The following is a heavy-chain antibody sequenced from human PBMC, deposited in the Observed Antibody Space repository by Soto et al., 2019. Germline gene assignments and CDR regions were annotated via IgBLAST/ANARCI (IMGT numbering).Heavy chain of an antibody. CDR1: GFTFSDYY. D-gene: IGHD3-22*01. J-gene: IGHJ3*02. CDR2: ISSSGSTI. Sequence: NPGGSLRLSCAASGFTFSDYYMSWIRQAPGKGLEWVSYISSSGSTIYYADSVKGRFTISRDNAKNSLYLQMNSLRAEDTAVYYCASYYYDSSGYSIDAFDIWGQGTMVTVSS. CDR3: ASYYYDSSGYSIDAFDI. V-gene: IGHV3-11*01.